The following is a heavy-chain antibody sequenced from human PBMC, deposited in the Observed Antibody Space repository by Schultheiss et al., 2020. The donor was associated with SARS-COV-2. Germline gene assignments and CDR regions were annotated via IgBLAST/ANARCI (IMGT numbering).Heavy chain of an antibody. D-gene: IGHD6-19*01. Sequence: SETLSLTCTVSGGSISSYYWGWIRQPPGKGLEWIGEINHSGSTNYNPSLKSRVTISVDTSKNQFSLKLSSVTAADTAVYYCARDALGAVAGNSYYYYYVMDVWGQGTTVTVSS. CDR2: INHSGST. CDR1: GGSISSYY. CDR3: ARDALGAVAGNSYYYYYVMDV. J-gene: IGHJ6*02. V-gene: IGHV4-34*01.